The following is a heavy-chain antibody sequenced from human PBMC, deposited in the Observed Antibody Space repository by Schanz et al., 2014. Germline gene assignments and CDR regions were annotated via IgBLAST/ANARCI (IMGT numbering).Heavy chain of an antibody. CDR2: IIPIVDIT. CDR1: GYAFTTYG. D-gene: IGHD3-16*01. V-gene: IGHV1-69*04. CDR3: ATIGVNDYWRFGLDL. Sequence: QVQLVQSGAEVKKPGASVRVSCKVSGYAFTTYGISWVRQAPGQGLEWMGRIIPIVDITNYAQKFLGRVTITADKSTSTAYMELKSLRSADTAVYYCATIGVNDYWRFGLDLWGQGTTVTGSS. J-gene: IGHJ6*02.